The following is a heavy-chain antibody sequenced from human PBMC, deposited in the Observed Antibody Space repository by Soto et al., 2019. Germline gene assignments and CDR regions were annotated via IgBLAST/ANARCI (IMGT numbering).Heavy chain of an antibody. CDR3: ATRITVFGLLIPPFDP. V-gene: IGHV4-34*01. J-gene: IGHJ5*02. CDR2: INHTGGT. D-gene: IGHD3-3*01. CDR1: GGSVNGYY. Sequence: SETLSVTCAVYGGSVNGYYWNWIRRPPGKGLEWIGEINHTGGTHYNPSLKSRVTMSVDTSKNQFSLRLSSVTAADTAIYYCATRITVFGLLIPPFDPWGQGTQVTVSS.